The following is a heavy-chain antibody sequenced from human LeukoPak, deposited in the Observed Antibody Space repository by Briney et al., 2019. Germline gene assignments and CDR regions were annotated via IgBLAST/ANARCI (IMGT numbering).Heavy chain of an antibody. Sequence: GESLKISCKVSGYIFTSYWIGWVRQMPGKGLEWMGIIYPGDSDTRYSPSFQGQVSISVDKSISTAYLQWSSLKASDTAMYYCARRGSGWYVDYWGQGTLVTVSS. J-gene: IGHJ4*02. CDR1: GYIFTSYW. D-gene: IGHD6-19*01. V-gene: IGHV5-51*01. CDR2: IYPGDSDT. CDR3: ARRGSGWYVDY.